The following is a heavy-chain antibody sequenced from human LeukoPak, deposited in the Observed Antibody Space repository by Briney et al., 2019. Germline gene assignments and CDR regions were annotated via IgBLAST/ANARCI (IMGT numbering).Heavy chain of an antibody. D-gene: IGHD3-16*01. CDR1: GFTFSNAW. V-gene: IGHV3-15*01. J-gene: IGHJ4*02. CDR3: TTLGAFDY. CDR2: VKSKAFGGTT. Sequence: GGSLRLSCAASGFTFSNAWMSWVRQAPGKGLEWVGRVKSKAFGGTTDYAAPVKGRFTISRDDSKNTLYLHMNTLKTEDTAIYYCTTLGAFDYWGQGTLVTVSS.